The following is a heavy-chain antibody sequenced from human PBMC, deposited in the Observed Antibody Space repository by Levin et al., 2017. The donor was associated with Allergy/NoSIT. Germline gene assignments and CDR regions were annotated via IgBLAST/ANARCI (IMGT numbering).Heavy chain of an antibody. CDR3: ARLRVPYGSGSYSFEGWFDP. J-gene: IGHJ5*02. CDR2: IDPSDSYT. V-gene: IGHV5-10-1*01. Sequence: GESLKISCKGSGYSFTSYWISWVRQMPGKGLEWMGRIDPSDSYTNYSPSFQGHVTISADKSISTAYLQWSSLKASDTAMYYCARLRVPYGSGSYSFEGWFDPWGQGTLVTVSS. D-gene: IGHD3-10*01. CDR1: GYSFTSYW.